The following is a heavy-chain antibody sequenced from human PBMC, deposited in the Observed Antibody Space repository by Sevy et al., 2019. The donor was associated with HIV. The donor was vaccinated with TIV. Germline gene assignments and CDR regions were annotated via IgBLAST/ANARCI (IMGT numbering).Heavy chain of an antibody. V-gene: IGHV3-15*01. D-gene: IGHD4-17*01. J-gene: IGHJ4*02. CDR1: GFTFSNAW. Sequence: GGSLRLSCVVSGFTFSNAWMYWVRQAPGKGLEWVGRIKSKTDGGTTDYIAPVRSRFVISRDDSRDTVYLQMNSLKTEDTAVYYCKTDLAYGDYWKGYWGQGTLVTVSS. CDR2: IKSKTDGGTT. CDR3: KTDLAYGDYWKGY.